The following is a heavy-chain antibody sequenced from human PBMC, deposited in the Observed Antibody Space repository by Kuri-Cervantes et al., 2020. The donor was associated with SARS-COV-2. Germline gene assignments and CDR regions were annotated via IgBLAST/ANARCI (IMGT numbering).Heavy chain of an antibody. CDR1: GFTFSSYG. CDR3: ARDFDDLYYYYYMDV. D-gene: IGHD3-3*01. V-gene: IGHV3-30*03. J-gene: IGHJ6*03. CDR2: ISYDGSNK. Sequence: GESLKISCAASGFTFSSYGMHWVRQAPGKGLEWVAVISYDGSNKYYADSVKGRFTISRDNSKNTLYLQMNSLRAEDTAVYYCARDFDDLYYYYYMDVWGKGTTVTVSS.